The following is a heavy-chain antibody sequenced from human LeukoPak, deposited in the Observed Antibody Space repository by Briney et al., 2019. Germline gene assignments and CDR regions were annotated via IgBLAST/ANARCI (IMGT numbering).Heavy chain of an antibody. V-gene: IGHV4-4*07. CDR3: ARVVPDCSSTSCSHKRYYFDY. CDR2: IYTSGST. J-gene: IGHJ4*02. CDR1: GGSISSYY. Sequence: SETLSLTCTVSGGSISSYYWSWIRQPAGKGLEWIGRIYTSGSTNYNPSLKSRVTMSVDTSKNQFSLKLSSVTAADTAVYYCARVVPDCSSTSCSHKRYYFDYWGQGTLVTVSS. D-gene: IGHD2-2*01.